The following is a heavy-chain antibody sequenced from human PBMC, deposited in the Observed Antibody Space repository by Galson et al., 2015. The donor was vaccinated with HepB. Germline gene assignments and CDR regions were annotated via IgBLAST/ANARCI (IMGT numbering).Heavy chain of an antibody. Sequence: CAISGDSVSSNRADWNWIRQAQSRGLEWLGRTYHRSKWNNDYAISVKSRITINPDTSKNQFSLQLKSVTPEDTAVYYCARAHYYSSGSFFAFDIWGQGTLVTVSS. D-gene: IGHD3-10*01. CDR2: TYHRSKWNN. CDR3: ARAHYYSSGSFFAFDI. J-gene: IGHJ3*02. V-gene: IGHV6-1*01. CDR1: GDSVSSNRAD.